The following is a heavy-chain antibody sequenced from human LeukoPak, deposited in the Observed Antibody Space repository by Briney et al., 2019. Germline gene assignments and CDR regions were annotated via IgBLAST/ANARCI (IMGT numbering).Heavy chain of an antibody. V-gene: IGHV1-69*04. J-gene: IGHJ6*02. Sequence: SVTVSFKASGGTFSSYAISWVRQAPGQGLEWMGRIIPILGIANYAQKFQGRVTITADKSTSTAYMELSSLRSEDTAVYYCARRATITDYYYGMDVWGQGTTVTVSS. D-gene: IGHD5-12*01. CDR1: GGTFSSYA. CDR2: IIPILGIA. CDR3: ARRATITDYYYGMDV.